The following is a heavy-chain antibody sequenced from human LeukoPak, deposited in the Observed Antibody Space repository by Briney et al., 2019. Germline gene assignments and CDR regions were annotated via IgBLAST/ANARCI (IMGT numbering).Heavy chain of an antibody. CDR2: IYYSGST. V-gene: IGHV4-39*07. CDR3: AREDSGSYYNYYYFYMDV. D-gene: IGHD3-10*01. Sequence: PSETLSLTCTVSGGSISSTTYYWDWIRQPPGKGLEWIGTIYYSGSTYYNPSLKSRVTISVDTSKTQFSLNLSSVTAADTAVYYCAREDSGSYYNYYYFYMDVWGKGTTVTISS. CDR1: GGSISSTTYY. J-gene: IGHJ6*03.